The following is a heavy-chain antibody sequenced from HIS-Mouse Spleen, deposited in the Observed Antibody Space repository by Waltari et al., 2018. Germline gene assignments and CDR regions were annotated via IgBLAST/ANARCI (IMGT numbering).Heavy chain of an antibody. J-gene: IGHJ4*02. V-gene: IGHV1-2*02. D-gene: IGHD3-3*01. CDR2: INPNMGGT. Sequence: WSGWINPNMGGTTYAQKFQGRVTMTRDTSISTAYMELSRLRSDDTAVYYCARGGLSVDFWSGYELDYFDYWGQGTLVTVSS. CDR3: ARGGLSVDFWSGYELDYFDY.